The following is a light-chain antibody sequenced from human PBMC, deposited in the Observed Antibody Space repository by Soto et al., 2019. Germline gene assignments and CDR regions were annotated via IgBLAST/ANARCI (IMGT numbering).Light chain of an antibody. CDR1: HSVSSSY. V-gene: IGKV3-20*01. Sequence: EIVLTQPPGTLSLSPGERATLSCRASHSVSSSYLAWYQQKPGQAPRLLNYGASSTATGIPDRCSGSGSGTDFTLTSSRQEADDFAVYYCQHYGSSPTFGPGTKVDIK. J-gene: IGKJ3*01. CDR3: QHYGSSPT. CDR2: GAS.